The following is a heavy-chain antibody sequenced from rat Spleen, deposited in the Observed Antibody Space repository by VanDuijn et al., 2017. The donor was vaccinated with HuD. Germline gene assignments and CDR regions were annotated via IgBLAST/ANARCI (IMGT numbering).Heavy chain of an antibody. CDR2: ITSGGSNT. J-gene: IGHJ3*01. V-gene: IGHV5-25*01. D-gene: IGHD5-1*01. CDR1: GFTFSSFA. Sequence: EVQLVESGGGLVQPGRSLKLSCAASGFTFSSFAMAWVRQAPKKGLEWVATITSGGSNTYYPDSVKGRFTISRDNAKSTLYLQMDSLRSEDTATYYCVQDPLLTGNWGWFAYWGQGTLVTVSS. CDR3: VQDPLLTGNWGWFAY.